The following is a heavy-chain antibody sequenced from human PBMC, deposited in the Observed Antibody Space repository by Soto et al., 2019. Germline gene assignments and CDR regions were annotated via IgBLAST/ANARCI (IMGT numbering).Heavy chain of an antibody. CDR1: GFNFSSYG. CDR2: IWYDGSNK. CDR3: ARWGIAAGDY. D-gene: IGHD6-13*01. Sequence: QVQLVESGGGVVQPGRSLRLSWAASGFNFSSYGMHCVRQAPCKGLEWVAVIWYDGSNKYYADSVKARFTIARDNAKNTLYLQMTSLRAEETAVYYCARWGIAAGDYWGQGTLVTVS. J-gene: IGHJ4*02. V-gene: IGHV3-33*01.